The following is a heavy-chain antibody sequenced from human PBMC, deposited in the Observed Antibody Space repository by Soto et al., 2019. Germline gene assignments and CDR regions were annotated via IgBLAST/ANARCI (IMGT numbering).Heavy chain of an antibody. V-gene: IGHV3-11*01. J-gene: IGHJ6*02. D-gene: IGHD3-10*01. CDR3: ARVRFGEWGYAMDV. Sequence: VQLVESGGGLVKPGGSLRLSCAASGLTFSDSYLNWIRHAPGKGLEWLAYISSTGSSIFYAGSVKGRFTISRDNAKNSLYMQMNSLRAEDTAMYYCARVRFGEWGYAMDVWVQGTTVTVSS. CDR2: ISSTGSSI. CDR1: GLTFSDSY.